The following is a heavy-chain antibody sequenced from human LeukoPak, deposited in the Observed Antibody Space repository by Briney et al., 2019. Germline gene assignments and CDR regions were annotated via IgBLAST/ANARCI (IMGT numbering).Heavy chain of an antibody. CDR1: DGSINSYY. CDR3: ARGRSNYYGMDV. D-gene: IGHD1-26*01. CDR2: IYYNANT. J-gene: IGHJ6*02. Sequence: KPSETLSLTCSVSDGSINSYYWNWIRRPPGKGLEWIGYIYYNANTNYSPSLKSRVTMSVDTSKNLFSLKVSSVTAADTAVYYCARGRSNYYGMDVWGQGTTVTVSS. V-gene: IGHV4-59*01.